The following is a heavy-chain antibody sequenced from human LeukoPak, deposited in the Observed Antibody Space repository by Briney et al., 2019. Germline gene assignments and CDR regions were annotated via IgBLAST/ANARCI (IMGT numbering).Heavy chain of an antibody. CDR1: GGSISSSSCY. D-gene: IGHD1-1*01. J-gene: IGHJ4*02. CDR3: TEERAGTTIDY. V-gene: IGHV4-39*07. Sequence: SETLSLTCTVSGGSISSSSCYWGWIRQPPGKGLEWIGSIYYTETTYYNPSLKSRVTISLDTSKNQFSLKLSSVTAADTAMYYCTEERAGTTIDYWGQGTLVTVSS. CDR2: IYYTETT.